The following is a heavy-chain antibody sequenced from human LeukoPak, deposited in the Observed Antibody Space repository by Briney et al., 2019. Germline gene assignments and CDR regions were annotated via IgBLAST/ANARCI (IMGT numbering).Heavy chain of an antibody. V-gene: IGHV3-7*01. Sequence: GGSLRLSCAASGFTFSSYSMSWVRQAPGKGLEWVANIKQDGSEKYYVDSVKGRFTISRDNGKNSLYLQMNSLRAEDTAVYYCARALKGLRRRIGETTTFEYYYYMDVWGKGTTVTISS. CDR1: GFTFSSYS. CDR2: IKQDGSEK. D-gene: IGHD1-26*01. CDR3: ARALKGLRRRIGETTTFEYYYYMDV. J-gene: IGHJ6*03.